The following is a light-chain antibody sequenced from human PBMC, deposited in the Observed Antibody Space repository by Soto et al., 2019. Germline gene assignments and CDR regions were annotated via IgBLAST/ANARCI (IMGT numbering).Light chain of an antibody. CDR2: GAS. V-gene: IGKV3-15*01. CDR3: QQYTDWPLT. J-gene: IGKJ3*01. CDR1: LSVSSH. Sequence: EIVMTQSPATLSLSPGERATLSCRASLSVSSHLAWYQQKPGQAPRLLIYGASTRATGVPARFSGSGSGTAFTLTISSLQSEDFAVYYCQQYTDWPLTFGPGTKVDIK.